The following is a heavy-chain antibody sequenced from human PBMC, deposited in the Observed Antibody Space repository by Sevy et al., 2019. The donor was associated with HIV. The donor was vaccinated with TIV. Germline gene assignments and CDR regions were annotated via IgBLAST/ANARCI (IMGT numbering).Heavy chain of an antibody. CDR2: IYTCGST. D-gene: IGHD2-2*01. Sequence: SETLSLTCTVSGGSISSYYWSWIRQPAGKGLEWIGRIYTCGSTNYNPSLKSRVTMSVDTSKNQFSLKLSSVTAADTAVYYCARDRTALGVPAWFFDYWGQGTLVTVSS. J-gene: IGHJ4*02. CDR3: ARDRTALGVPAWFFDY. CDR1: GGSISSYY. V-gene: IGHV4-4*07.